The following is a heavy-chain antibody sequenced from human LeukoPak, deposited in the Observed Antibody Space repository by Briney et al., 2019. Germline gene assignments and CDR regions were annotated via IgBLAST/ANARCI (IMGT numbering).Heavy chain of an antibody. J-gene: IGHJ6*04. D-gene: IGHD2-2*01. CDR3: TTDWDVVVPAAPWHYYYGMDV. CDR1: GFTFSNAW. CDR2: IKSKTDGGTT. V-gene: IGHV3-15*01. Sequence: GGSLRLSCAASGFTFSNAWMSWVRQAPGKGLEWVGRIKSKTDGGTTDYAAHVKGRFTISRDDSKNTLYLQMNSLKTEDTAVYYCTTDWDVVVPAAPWHYYYGMDVWGKGTTVTVSS.